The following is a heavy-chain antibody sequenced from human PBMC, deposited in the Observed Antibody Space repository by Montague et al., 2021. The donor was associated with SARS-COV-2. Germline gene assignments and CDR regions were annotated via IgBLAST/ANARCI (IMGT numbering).Heavy chain of an antibody. V-gene: IGHV4-39*01. CDR1: GGSISSSSYY. J-gene: IGHJ4*02. CDR2: IYYSGST. CDR3: ARLNFRITIFGVVRSRVFDS. D-gene: IGHD3-3*01. Sequence: SETLFLTCTVSGGSISSSSYYWGWIRQPPGKGLEWIGSIYYSGSTYYNPSLKSRVTISVDTSKNQFSLKLSSVTAADTAVYYCARLNFRITIFGVVRSRVFDSWGQGTLVTVSS.